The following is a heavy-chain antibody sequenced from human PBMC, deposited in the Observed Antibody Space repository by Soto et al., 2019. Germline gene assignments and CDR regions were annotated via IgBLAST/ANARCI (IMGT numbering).Heavy chain of an antibody. CDR3: ARGGYCSSTSCYKVGYSYGDYYYGMDV. CDR2: IYYSGST. D-gene: IGHD2-2*02. V-gene: IGHV4-31*03. J-gene: IGHJ6*02. Sequence: SETLSLTCTVSGGSISSGGYYWSWIRQHPGKGLEWIGYIYYSGSTYYNPSLKSRVTISVDTSKNQFSLKLSSVTAADTAVYYCARGGYCSSTSCYKVGYSYGDYYYGMDVWGQGTTVTVSS. CDR1: GGSISSGGYY.